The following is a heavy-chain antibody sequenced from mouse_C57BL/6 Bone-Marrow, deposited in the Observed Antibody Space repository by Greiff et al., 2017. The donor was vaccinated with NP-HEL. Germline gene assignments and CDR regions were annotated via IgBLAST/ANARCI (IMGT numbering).Heavy chain of an antibody. V-gene: IGHV1-61*01. Sequence: QVQLQQSGAELVRPGSSVKLSCKASGYTFTSYWMDWVKQRPGQGLEWIGNIYPSDSETHYNQKFKDKATLTVDKSSSTAYMQLSSLTSEDSAVYYCARKQIYYGPYYAMDYWGQGTSVTVSS. D-gene: IGHD1-1*01. J-gene: IGHJ4*01. CDR2: IYPSDSET. CDR3: ARKQIYYGPYYAMDY. CDR1: GYTFTSYW.